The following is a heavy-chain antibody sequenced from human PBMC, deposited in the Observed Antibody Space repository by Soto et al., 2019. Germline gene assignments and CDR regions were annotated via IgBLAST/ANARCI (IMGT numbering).Heavy chain of an antibody. J-gene: IGHJ4*02. CDR2: ISYDGTTK. CDR3: AKGGLWGAYYFDY. Sequence: GGSLRLSCAASGFTFNKYGMHWVRHAPGKGLEWVAVISYDGTTKYHADSVKGRFTISRDNAKNTLFLQMDSLRAEDTAVYYCAKGGLWGAYYFDYWGQGIPVTVSS. CDR1: GFTFNKYG. D-gene: IGHD3-16*01. V-gene: IGHV3-30*18.